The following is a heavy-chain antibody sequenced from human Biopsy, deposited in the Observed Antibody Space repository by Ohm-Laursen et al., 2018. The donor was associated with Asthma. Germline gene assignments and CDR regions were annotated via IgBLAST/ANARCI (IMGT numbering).Heavy chain of an antibody. CDR3: ARDRRVRFLEWPPAMDV. V-gene: IGHV4-31*03. CDR1: GDSISSGGYY. Sequence: SQTLSLTCIVSGDSISSGGYYWSWIRQHPGKGLEWIGYIYYSGTTYYNPSLKSRVTISVDTSKNQFSLELTSVTAADTAVYYCARDRRVRFLEWPPAMDVWGQGTTVTVSS. CDR2: IYYSGTT. J-gene: IGHJ6*02. D-gene: IGHD3-3*01.